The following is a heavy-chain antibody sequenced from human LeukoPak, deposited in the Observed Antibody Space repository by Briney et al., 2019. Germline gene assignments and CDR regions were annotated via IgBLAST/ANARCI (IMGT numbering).Heavy chain of an antibody. CDR1: GFTFNRYA. CDR2: ISNSYGTT. V-gene: IGHV3-23*01. D-gene: IGHD5-18*01. Sequence: GGSLRLSCAVSGFTFNRYAMRWVRGATGKRVEWVSTISNSYGTTYYADSVKARFPLSRHDSENTLSLQVNSLSPEDTAVYFFAKASGYLLWGQGTLVTVSS. J-gene: IGHJ4*02. CDR3: AKASGYLL.